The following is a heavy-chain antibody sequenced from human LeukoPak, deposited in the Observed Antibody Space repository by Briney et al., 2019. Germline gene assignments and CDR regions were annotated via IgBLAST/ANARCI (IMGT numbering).Heavy chain of an antibody. CDR2: IYYSGST. Sequence: PSETLSLTCTVSGGSVSSCSYYWSWIRQPPGKGLEWIGDIYYSGSTNYNPSLKSRVTISVDTSKNQFSLKLSSVTAADTAVYYCARTELCGGDCYPPYWYFDLWGRGTLVTVSS. J-gene: IGHJ2*01. CDR1: GGSVSSCSYY. D-gene: IGHD2-21*01. CDR3: ARTELCGGDCYPPYWYFDL. V-gene: IGHV4-61*01.